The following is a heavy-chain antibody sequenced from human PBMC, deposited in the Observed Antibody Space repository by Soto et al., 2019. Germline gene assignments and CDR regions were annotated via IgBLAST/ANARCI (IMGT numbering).Heavy chain of an antibody. CDR2: INHSGST. V-gene: IGHV4-34*01. CDR1: GGSFSGYY. J-gene: IGHJ6*03. CDR3: ARAGELLRGYYYYMDV. Sequence: QVQLQQWGAGLLKPSETLSLTCAVYGGSFSGYYWSWIRQPPGKGLEWIGEINHSGSTNYNPSLKSRVTISVDTSKNQFSLKLSPVTAADTAVYYWARAGELLRGYYYYMDVWGKGTTVTVSS. D-gene: IGHD1-26*01.